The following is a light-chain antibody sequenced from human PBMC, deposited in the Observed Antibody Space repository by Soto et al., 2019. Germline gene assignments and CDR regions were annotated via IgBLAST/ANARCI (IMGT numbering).Light chain of an antibody. CDR2: RND. Sequence: QSVLTQPPSASGTPGQRVTISCSGSGSNIGSHDVYWYQHLPGTAPKVLIYRNDQRPSGVPDQFSASRSGTSASLAISGLRSEDEADYYCVAWDDSLSGRVFGGGTQLTVL. CDR3: VAWDDSLSGRV. J-gene: IGLJ3*02. CDR1: GSNIGSHD. V-gene: IGLV1-47*02.